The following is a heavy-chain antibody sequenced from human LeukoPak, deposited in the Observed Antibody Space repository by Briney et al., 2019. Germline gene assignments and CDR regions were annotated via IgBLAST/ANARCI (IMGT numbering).Heavy chain of an antibody. CDR2: IRSDGSDT. CDR3: AELGITMIGGV. D-gene: IGHD3-10*02. Sequence: GGSLRLSCAASGFTFSDTWMHWVRQAPGKGLVWVSRIRSDGSDTRYAESVKGRFTISRDNAKNTLYLQMNSLRAEDTAVYYCAELGITMIGGVWGKGTTVTISS. J-gene: IGHJ6*04. CDR1: GFTFSDTW. V-gene: IGHV3-74*01.